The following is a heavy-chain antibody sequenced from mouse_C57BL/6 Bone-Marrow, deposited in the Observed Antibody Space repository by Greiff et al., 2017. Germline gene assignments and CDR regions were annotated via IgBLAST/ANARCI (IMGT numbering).Heavy chain of an antibody. J-gene: IGHJ3*01. CDR3: TRDRNYGSSPWFAY. CDR2: ISSGGDYI. CDR1: GFTFSSYA. Sequence: EVMLVESGEGLVKPGGSLKLSCAASGFTFSSYAMSWVRQTPEKRLEWVAYISSGGDYIYYADTVKGRFTISRDNARNTLYLQMSSLKSEDTAMYYCTRDRNYGSSPWFAYWGQGTLVTVSA. D-gene: IGHD1-1*01. V-gene: IGHV5-9-1*02.